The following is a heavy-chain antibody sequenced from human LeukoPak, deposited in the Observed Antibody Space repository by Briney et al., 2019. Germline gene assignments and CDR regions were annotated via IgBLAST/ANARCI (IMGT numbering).Heavy chain of an antibody. J-gene: IGHJ5*01. CDR1: GGSISSSSYY. D-gene: IGHD2-2*01. CDR3: ARHSQVVVGSIRGHWLDP. CDR2: IYYSGST. V-gene: IGHV4-39*01. Sequence: SETLSLTCTVSGGSISSSSYYWGWIRQPPGKGLEWIGSIYYSGSTYYNPSLKSRVTISVDTSKNQFSLKLSSVTAADTAMYYCARHSQVVVGSIRGHWLDPWGQGTLVTVSS.